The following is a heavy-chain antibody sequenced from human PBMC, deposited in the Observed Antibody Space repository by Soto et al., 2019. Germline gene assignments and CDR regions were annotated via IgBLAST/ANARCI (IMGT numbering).Heavy chain of an antibody. Sequence: KPSETLSLTCAVSGYSISSGYYWGWIRQPPGKGLEWIGSIYHSGSTYYNPSLKSRVTISVDTSKNQFSLKLSSVTAADTAVYYCARDIGMIVVHNAFDIWGQGTMVT. V-gene: IGHV4-38-2*02. CDR1: GYSISSGYY. CDR2: IYHSGST. J-gene: IGHJ3*02. D-gene: IGHD3-22*01. CDR3: ARDIGMIVVHNAFDI.